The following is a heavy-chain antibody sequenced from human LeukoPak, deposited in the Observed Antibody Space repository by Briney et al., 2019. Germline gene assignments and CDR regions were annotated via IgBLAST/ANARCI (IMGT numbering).Heavy chain of an antibody. CDR3: ARENTGSYREFDY. CDR1: GGSISSYY. V-gene: IGHV4-4*07. D-gene: IGHD1-26*01. J-gene: IGHJ4*02. Sequence: PSETLSLTCTVSGGSISSYYWSWIRQPAGKGLEWIGRIYSGGSTNYNPSLKSRVTMSVDSSNNQFCLKLSSVTAADTAVFYCARENTGSYREFDYWGQGTLVTVSS. CDR2: IYSGGST.